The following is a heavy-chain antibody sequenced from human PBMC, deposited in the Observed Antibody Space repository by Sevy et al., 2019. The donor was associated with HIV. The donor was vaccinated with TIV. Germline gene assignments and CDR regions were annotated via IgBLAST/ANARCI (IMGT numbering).Heavy chain of an antibody. CDR2: IYWNDDK. V-gene: IGHV2-5*01. CDR1: GFSLNTSGVG. CDR3: VHSRRFCSDTRCYSFPAYFDY. J-gene: IGHJ4*02. D-gene: IGHD2-15*01. Sequence: SGPTLVNPTQTLTLTCSFSGFSLNTSGVGVGWIRQPPGKALEWLLVIYWNDDKRYSPTLESRLTITKDTSNNQVVLTXTNMGPGDTGTYYCVHSRRFCSDTRCYSFPAYFDYWGQGTLVTVSS.